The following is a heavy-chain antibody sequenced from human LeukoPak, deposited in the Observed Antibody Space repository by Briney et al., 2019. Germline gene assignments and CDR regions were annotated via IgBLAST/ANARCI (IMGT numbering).Heavy chain of an antibody. CDR2: ISGTGGST. D-gene: IGHD2-2*01. CDR1: GFTFSSHA. V-gene: IGHV3-23*01. CDR3: AKSIVVVPAGGYFDY. Sequence: TGGSLRLSCAASGFTFSSHAMTWVRQAPGKGLEWVSTISGTGGSTYYADSVKGRFTISRDNSKNTLYLQMNSLRAEDTAVYYCAKSIVVVPAGGYFDYWGQGTLVTVSS. J-gene: IGHJ4*02.